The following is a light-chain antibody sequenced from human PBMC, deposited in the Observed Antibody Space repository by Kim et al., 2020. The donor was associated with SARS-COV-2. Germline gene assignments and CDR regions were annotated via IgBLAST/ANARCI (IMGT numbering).Light chain of an antibody. CDR2: GKN. J-gene: IGLJ1*01. CDR1: SLRSYY. Sequence: LGQTVRMTCQGDSLRSYYASWYQQKPGQAPVLVIYGKNNRPSGIPDRFSGSSSGNTASLTITGAQAEDEADYYCNSRDSSGNHLGVFGTGTKVTVL. V-gene: IGLV3-19*01. CDR3: NSRDSSGNHLGV.